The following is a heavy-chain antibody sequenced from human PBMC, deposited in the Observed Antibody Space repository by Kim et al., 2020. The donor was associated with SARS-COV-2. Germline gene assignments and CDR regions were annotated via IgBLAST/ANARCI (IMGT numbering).Heavy chain of an antibody. CDR2: ISYDGTKK. CDR1: GFTFSNYG. D-gene: IGHD3-10*01. Sequence: GGSLRLSCAASGFTFSNYGMNWVRQAPGKGLEWVAVISYDGTKKDYSDSVRGRFTISRDHSKNTLYLQMNSLRAEDTAVYYCARPHLERGYFDFWGQGTLVTVSS. V-gene: IGHV3-33*05. CDR3: ARPHLERGYFDF. J-gene: IGHJ4*02.